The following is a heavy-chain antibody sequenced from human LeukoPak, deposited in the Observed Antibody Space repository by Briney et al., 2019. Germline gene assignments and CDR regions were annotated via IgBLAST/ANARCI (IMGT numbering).Heavy chain of an antibody. CDR1: GYTFTDNY. D-gene: IGHD3-16*01. V-gene: IGHV1-2*02. CDR3: ARDGYGDYVYFDF. Sequence: ASVRVSCKASGYTFTDNYIHWVRQAPGQGLEWMGYINPSSGVANPAQKFQGRITLSRDTSISTAYVELSRLRSDDTALYYCARDGYGDYVYFDFWGQGSLVIVSS. CDR2: INPSSGVA. J-gene: IGHJ4*02.